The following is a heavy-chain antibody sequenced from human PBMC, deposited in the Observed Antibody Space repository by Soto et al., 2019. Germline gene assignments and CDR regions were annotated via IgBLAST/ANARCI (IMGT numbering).Heavy chain of an antibody. CDR3: ARDSYGDFPYFDY. D-gene: IGHD4-17*01. Sequence: ASETLSLTCAVSGGSISSGGYSWSWIRQPPGKGLEWIGYIYHSGSTYYNPSLKSRVTISVDRSKNQFSLKLSSVTAADTAVYYCARDSYGDFPYFDYWGQGTLVTVSS. CDR1: GGSISSGGYS. V-gene: IGHV4-30-2*01. CDR2: IYHSGST. J-gene: IGHJ4*02.